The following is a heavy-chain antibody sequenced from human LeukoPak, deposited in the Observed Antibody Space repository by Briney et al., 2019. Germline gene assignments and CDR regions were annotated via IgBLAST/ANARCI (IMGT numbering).Heavy chain of an antibody. V-gene: IGHV3-11*06. Sequence: GGSLRLSCAASGFTFSDYYMSWIRQAPGKGLEWVSSISSSSSYIYYADSVKGRFTISRDNAKNSLYLQMNSLRAEDTAVYYCARPRDDSSGYYSYYFDYWGQGTLVTVSS. CDR1: GFTFSDYY. J-gene: IGHJ4*02. CDR3: ARPRDDSSGYYSYYFDY. D-gene: IGHD3-22*01. CDR2: ISSSSSYI.